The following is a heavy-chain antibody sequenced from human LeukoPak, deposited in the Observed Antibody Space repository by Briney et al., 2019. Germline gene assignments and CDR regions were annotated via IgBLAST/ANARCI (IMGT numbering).Heavy chain of an antibody. V-gene: IGHV3-74*01. CDR1: GFTFSSYW. J-gene: IGHJ3*02. CDR2: INTAGSST. D-gene: IGHD3-10*01. CDR3: TREGTNDAFDI. Sequence: GGSLRLSCAASGFTFSSYWMHWVRQAPGKGLVWVSRINTAGSSTDYADSVKGRFTISRDNAKNTLYLQMNSLRAEDTAVYYCTREGTNDAFDIWGQGTVVIVPS.